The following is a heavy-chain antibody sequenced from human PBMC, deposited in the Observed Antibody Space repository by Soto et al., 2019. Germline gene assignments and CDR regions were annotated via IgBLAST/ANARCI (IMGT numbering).Heavy chain of an antibody. CDR2: IKSKTDGGTT. D-gene: IGHD2-15*01. J-gene: IGHJ6*02. CDR1: GFTFSNAW. Sequence: PGGSLRLSCAASGFTFSNAWMNWVRQAPGKGQEWVGRIKSKTDGGTTDYAAPVKGRFTIARDDSKNTQYLQMNSLKTEDTAVYYCTTEHCNPGRFYYYLMYGCGQGTSVTVSS. CDR3: TTEHCNPGRFYYYLMYG. V-gene: IGHV3-15*07.